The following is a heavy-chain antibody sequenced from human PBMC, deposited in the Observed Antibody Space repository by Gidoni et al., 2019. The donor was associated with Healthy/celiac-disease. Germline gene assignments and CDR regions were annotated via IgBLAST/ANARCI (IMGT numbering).Heavy chain of an antibody. J-gene: IGHJ5*02. Sequence: QVQLQQWGAGLLKPSETLSLTCAVYGGSFSGYYWSWIRQPPGKGLEWIGEINHSGSTNYNPSLKSRVTISVDTSKNQFSLKLSSVTAADTAVYYCARRPPIRAARRGGWFDPWGQGTLVTVSS. D-gene: IGHD6-6*01. V-gene: IGHV4-34*01. CDR1: GGSFSGYY. CDR3: ARRPPIRAARRGGWFDP. CDR2: INHSGST.